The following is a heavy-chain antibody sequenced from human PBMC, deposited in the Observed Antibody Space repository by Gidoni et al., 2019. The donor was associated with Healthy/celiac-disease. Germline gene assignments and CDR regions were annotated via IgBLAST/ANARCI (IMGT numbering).Heavy chain of an antibody. CDR3: TRADSWYWSCWFDP. D-gene: IGHD6-13*01. V-gene: IGHV3-49*04. J-gene: IGHJ5*02. CDR2: IRSKAYGGTT. CDR1: GFTFGDYA. Sequence: EVQLVESGGGLVQPGRSLRLSCTASGFTFGDYAMSWVRQAPGKGLEWVVFIRSKAYGGTTEYAASVKGRFTISRDDSKSIAYLQMNSLKTEDTAVYYCTRADSWYWSCWFDPWGQGTLVTVSS.